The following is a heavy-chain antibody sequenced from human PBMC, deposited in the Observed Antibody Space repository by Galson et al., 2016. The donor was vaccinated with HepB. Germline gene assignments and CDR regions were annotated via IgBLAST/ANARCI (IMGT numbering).Heavy chain of an antibody. Sequence: TLSLTCAVSGDSVSSDSFSWTWMRQPPGKGLEWIGHILYTGNTYYNPSLRARLTMTVDRSRNHLSLHLNSVTAADTAVYYCARGWLHEDNWGQGTLVTVSS. CDR1: GDSVSSDSFS. V-gene: IGHV4-30-2*01. CDR2: ILYTGNT. J-gene: IGHJ4*02. D-gene: IGHD3-9*01. CDR3: ARGWLHEDN.